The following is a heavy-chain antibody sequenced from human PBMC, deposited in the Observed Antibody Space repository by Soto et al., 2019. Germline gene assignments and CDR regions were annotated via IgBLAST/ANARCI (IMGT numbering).Heavy chain of an antibody. CDR1: GFTFSTYG. D-gene: IGHD2-21*01. V-gene: IGHV3-23*01. CDR2: ISGSGGST. J-gene: IGHJ6*02. CDR3: AKDPRSVVERSVYGMDV. Sequence: EVQVLESGGGLVQSGGSLRLSCAASGFTFSTYGMSWVRQAPREGLEWVSAISGSGGSTYYADSVKGRFTISRDNSKNTLYLQMNSLRAEDTAVYYCAKDPRSVVERSVYGMDVWGQGTTVTVSS.